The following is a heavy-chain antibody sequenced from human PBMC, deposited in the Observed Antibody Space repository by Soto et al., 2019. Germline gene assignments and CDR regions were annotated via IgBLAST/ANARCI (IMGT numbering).Heavy chain of an antibody. Sequence: SETLSLTCSVSGVSITSYYWSWIRQSAGGGLEWMGRINTDGLSTYSPSFKSRLTMSLDTSKDQVSLRLISVTAADTAVYFCARVPVAVAATEDYYGLDVWGQGTTVTVSS. D-gene: IGHD2-15*01. CDR1: GVSITSYY. V-gene: IGHV4-4*07. J-gene: IGHJ6*02. CDR2: INTDGLS. CDR3: ARVPVAVAATEDYYGLDV.